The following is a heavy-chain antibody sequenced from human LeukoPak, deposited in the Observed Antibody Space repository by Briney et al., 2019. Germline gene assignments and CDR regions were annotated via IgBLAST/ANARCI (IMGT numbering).Heavy chain of an antibody. CDR3: ARESPSYGGNVFDY. V-gene: IGHV3-48*03. J-gene: IGHJ4*02. CDR1: GFTFSSYE. CDR2: ISSSGTAI. D-gene: IGHD4-23*01. Sequence: GGPLRLSCAASGFTFSSYEMNWVRQAPGEGLEWVSYISSSGTAIYYADSVKGRFTISRDNAKNSLYLQMNSLRAEDTAVYYCARESPSYGGNVFDYWGQGTLVTVSS.